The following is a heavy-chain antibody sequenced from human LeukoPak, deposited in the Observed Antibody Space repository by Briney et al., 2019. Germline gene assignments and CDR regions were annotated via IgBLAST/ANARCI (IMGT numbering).Heavy chain of an antibody. CDR2: ISGRGITI. J-gene: IGHJ4*02. CDR1: GFTLSSYA. CDR3: ARMEMATAPFDY. Sequence: GGSLRLSCAASGFTLSSYAMSWVRQAPGKGLEWVSYISGRGITIYYADSVRGRFTISRDNAKNTLYLQMNSLRAEDTAVYYCARMEMATAPFDYWGQGTLVTVSS. V-gene: IGHV3-48*03. D-gene: IGHD5-24*01.